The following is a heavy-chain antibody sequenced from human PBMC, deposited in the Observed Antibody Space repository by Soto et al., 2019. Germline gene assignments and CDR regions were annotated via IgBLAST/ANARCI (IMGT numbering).Heavy chain of an antibody. Sequence: QVQLVESGGGVVQPGRSLRLSCAASGFTFSSYGMNWVRQAPGKGLEWVAVISYDENNKYYADSVKGRFTISRDNSKNTLYLQMNSLRAEDTAEYYCAKVLTGDLDYWGQGTLVTVSS. CDR1: GFTFSSYG. D-gene: IGHD7-27*01. J-gene: IGHJ4*02. V-gene: IGHV3-30*18. CDR3: AKVLTGDLDY. CDR2: ISYDENNK.